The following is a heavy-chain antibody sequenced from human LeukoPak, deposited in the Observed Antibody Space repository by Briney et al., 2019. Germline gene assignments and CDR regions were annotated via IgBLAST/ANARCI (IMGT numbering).Heavy chain of an antibody. D-gene: IGHD3-9*01. J-gene: IGHJ4*02. V-gene: IGHV4-38-2*02. Sequence: SETLSLTCTVSGYSISSGYYWGWIRQPPGKGLEWIGSIYYSGSTYYNPSLKSRVTISVDTSKNQFSLKLSSVTAADTAVYYCARTPATGYYDILTGYSFDYWGQGTLVTVSS. CDR1: GYSISSGYY. CDR3: ARTPATGYYDILTGYSFDY. CDR2: IYYSGST.